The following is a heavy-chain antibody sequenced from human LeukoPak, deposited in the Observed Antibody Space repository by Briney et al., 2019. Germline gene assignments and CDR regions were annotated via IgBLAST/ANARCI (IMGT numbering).Heavy chain of an antibody. J-gene: IGHJ4*02. D-gene: IGHD5-24*01. Sequence: GASVKVSCKASGYAFTSYGISWVRPAPGKGLEWMGWISAYNGNTNYAQKLQGRVTMTTDTSTSTAYMELRSLRSDDTAVYCCGRVDMATTKDYWGQGTLVTVSS. CDR2: ISAYNGNT. V-gene: IGHV1-18*01. CDR1: GYAFTSYG. CDR3: GRVDMATTKDY.